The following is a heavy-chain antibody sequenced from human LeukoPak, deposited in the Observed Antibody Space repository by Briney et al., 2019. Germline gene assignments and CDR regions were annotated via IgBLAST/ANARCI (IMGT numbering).Heavy chain of an antibody. J-gene: IGHJ4*02. CDR2: ISSSSRTI. Sequence: GGFLRLSCAASGFSFSTYNMNWVRQAPGKGLEWVSYISSSSRTIYYADSVKGRFTISRDNAKNSLYLQMNSLRAEDTALYYCAVDRRQGPTVTTFSPFDYWGQGTQVTVSS. CDR3: AVDRRQGPTVTTFSPFDY. V-gene: IGHV3-48*04. CDR1: GFSFSTYN. D-gene: IGHD4-17*01.